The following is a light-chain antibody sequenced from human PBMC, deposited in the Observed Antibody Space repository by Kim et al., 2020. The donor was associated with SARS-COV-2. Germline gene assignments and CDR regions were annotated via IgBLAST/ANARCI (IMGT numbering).Light chain of an antibody. V-gene: IGLV1-51*01. CDR1: ISNIGNNF. Sequence: QSVLTQPPSVSAAPGQKVIISCSGSISNIGNNFVSWYQQLPGTAPKLLIYYNNKRPSGIPDRFSGSKSGTSATLGITGLQTGDEADYYCGAWYSSLNPYVFGTGTKVTVL. J-gene: IGLJ1*01. CDR3: GAWYSSLNPYV. CDR2: YNN.